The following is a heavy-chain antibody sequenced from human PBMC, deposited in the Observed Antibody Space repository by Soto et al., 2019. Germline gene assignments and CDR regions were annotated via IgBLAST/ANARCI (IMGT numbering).Heavy chain of an antibody. Sequence: EVQLVESGGGLVKPGGSLRLSCAASGFTFSSYSMNWVRQAPGKGLEWVSYISSSSSYIYYADSVKGRFTISRDNAKNTLYVQMKSLRAEDTPVDYCAGDTVRGYYYYGMDVWGQGTTVTVSS. CDR1: GFTFSSYS. CDR2: ISSSSSYI. J-gene: IGHJ6*02. D-gene: IGHD4-17*01. V-gene: IGHV3-21*01. CDR3: AGDTVRGYYYYGMDV.